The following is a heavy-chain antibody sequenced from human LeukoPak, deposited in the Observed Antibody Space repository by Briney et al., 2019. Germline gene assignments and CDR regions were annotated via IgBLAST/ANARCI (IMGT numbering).Heavy chain of an antibody. J-gene: IGHJ4*02. V-gene: IGHV3-23*01. Sequence: PGGSLRLSCAASGFTFSSYGMSWVRQAPGKGLEWVSAISGSGGSTYYADSVKGRFTISRDNSKNTLYLQMNSLRAEDTAVYYCAAGYRVGATTFDYWGQGTLVTVSS. CDR1: GFTFSSYG. D-gene: IGHD1-26*01. CDR3: AAGYRVGATTFDY. CDR2: ISGSGGST.